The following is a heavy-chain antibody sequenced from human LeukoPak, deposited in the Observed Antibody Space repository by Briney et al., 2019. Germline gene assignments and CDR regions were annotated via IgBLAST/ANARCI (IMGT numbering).Heavy chain of an antibody. V-gene: IGHV3-23*01. CDR2: ISGSGGST. J-gene: IGHJ4*02. D-gene: IGHD3-22*01. CDR3: AKTLRGSYYYDSSGSDGAY. CDR1: GFTFSSYA. Sequence: GGSLRLSCAASGFTFSSYAMSWVRQAPGKGLEWVSAISGSGGSTYYADSVKGRFTISRDNSKNTLYLQMNSLRAEDTAVYYCAKTLRGSYYYDSSGSDGAYWGQGTLVTVSS.